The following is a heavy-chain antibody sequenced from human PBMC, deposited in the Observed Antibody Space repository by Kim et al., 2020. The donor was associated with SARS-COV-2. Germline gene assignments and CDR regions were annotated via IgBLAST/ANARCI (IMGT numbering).Heavy chain of an antibody. CDR3: ARRVVIHWYFDL. CDR2: IYYSGST. D-gene: IGHD3-22*01. Sequence: SETLSLTCTVSGGSISSSSYYWGWIRQPPGKGLEWIGSIYYSGSTYYNQSLKSRVTISVDTSKNQFSLKLSSVTAADTAVYYCARRVVIHWYFDLWGRGTLVTVSS. CDR1: GGSISSSSYY. J-gene: IGHJ2*01. V-gene: IGHV4-39*01.